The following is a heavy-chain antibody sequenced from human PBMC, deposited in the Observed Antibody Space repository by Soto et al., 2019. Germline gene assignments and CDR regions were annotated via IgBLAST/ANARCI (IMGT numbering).Heavy chain of an antibody. CDR1: GFTFSSYG. CDR3: AKEGGFVPRVVRAAAGPYYFDY. V-gene: IGHV3-30*18. CDR2: ISYDGSNK. J-gene: IGHJ4*02. D-gene: IGHD6-13*01. Sequence: GGSLRLSCAASGFTFSSYGMHWVRQAPGKGLEWVAVISYDGSNKYYADSVKGRFTISRDNSKNTLYLQMNSLRAEDTAVYYCAKEGGFVPRVVRAAAGPYYFDYWGQGTLVTVSS.